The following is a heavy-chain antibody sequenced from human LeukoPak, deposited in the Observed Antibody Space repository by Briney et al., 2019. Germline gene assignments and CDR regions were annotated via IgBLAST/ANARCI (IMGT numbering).Heavy chain of an antibody. D-gene: IGHD1-26*01. CDR2: INPTGGST. J-gene: IGHJ5*02. CDR1: GYTFTSYY. Sequence: ASVKVSCKASGYTFTSYYMHWVRPAPGQGLEWMGLINPTGGSTGYAQKFQGRVTMTRDMSTSTDYMELSSLRSEDTAIYYCARDNSVGDNAWWFDPWGQGTLVTVSS. CDR3: ARDNSVGDNAWWFDP. V-gene: IGHV1-46*01.